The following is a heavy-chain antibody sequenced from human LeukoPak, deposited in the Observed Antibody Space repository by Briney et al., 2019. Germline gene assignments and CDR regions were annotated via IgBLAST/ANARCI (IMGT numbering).Heavy chain of an antibody. CDR2: INHSGST. V-gene: IGHV4-34*01. D-gene: IGHD5-18*01. Sequence: MSSETLSLTCAVYGGSFSGYYWSWIRQPPGKGLEWIGEINHSGSTNYNPSLKSRVTISVDTSKNQFSLKLSSVTAADTAVYYCARDPIQRHHYYYYGMDVWGQGTTVTVSS. CDR3: ARDPIQRHHYYYYGMDV. J-gene: IGHJ6*02. CDR1: GGSFSGYY.